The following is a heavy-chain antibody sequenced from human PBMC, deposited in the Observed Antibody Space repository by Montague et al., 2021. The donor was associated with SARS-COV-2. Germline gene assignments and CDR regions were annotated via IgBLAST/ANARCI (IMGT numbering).Heavy chain of an antibody. CDR2: IYYSGNT. J-gene: IGHJ6*02. V-gene: IGHV4-59*01. D-gene: IGHD5-24*01. Sequence: SETLSLTCTVSGGSISSYNWSWIRQPPGKGLECIGYIYYSGNTNYSPSLKSRVTISVDASKSQFSLKLSSVTAADTAVYYCAGLQGDGSLYGMDVWGQGTTVTVSS. CDR1: GGSISSYN. CDR3: AGLQGDGSLYGMDV.